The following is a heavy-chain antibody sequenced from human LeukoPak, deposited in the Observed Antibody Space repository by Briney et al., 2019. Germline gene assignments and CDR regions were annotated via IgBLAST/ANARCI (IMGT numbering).Heavy chain of an antibody. V-gene: IGHV3-53*01. Sequence: GGSLRLSCAASGFTVSSNYMSWVRQAPGKGLEWVSGLNSRSDSIYDADSVKGRFTISRDNSKNTLYLQMNSLRPEDTAIYYCARDLGWFYFDQWGHGTLVTVPS. CDR3: ARDLGWFYFDQ. CDR1: GFTVSSNY. J-gene: IGHJ4*01. CDR2: NSRSDSI. D-gene: IGHD3-3*01.